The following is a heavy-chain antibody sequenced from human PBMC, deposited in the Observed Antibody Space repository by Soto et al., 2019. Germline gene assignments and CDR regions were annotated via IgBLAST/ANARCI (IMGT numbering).Heavy chain of an antibody. CDR2: IYHTGTT. V-gene: IGHV4-30-2*01. CDR1: GDTISIGDFP. J-gene: IGHJ5*02. D-gene: IGHD2-2*01. Sequence: SEPLSLSCAVSGDTISIGDFPWSWIRQAPGKGLEWIGYIYHTGTTYYNPSLKSRATISVDRSKNQFSLKLSSVTAADTAVYYCVRFRCSSTHCYSVRWFDPWGQGTLVTVSS. CDR3: VRFRCSSTHCYSVRWFDP.